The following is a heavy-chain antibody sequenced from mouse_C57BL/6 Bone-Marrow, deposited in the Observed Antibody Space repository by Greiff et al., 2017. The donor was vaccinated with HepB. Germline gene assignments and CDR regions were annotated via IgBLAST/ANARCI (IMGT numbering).Heavy chain of an antibody. D-gene: IGHD1-1*01. CDR2: INPYNGDT. CDR1: GYSFTGYF. V-gene: IGHV1-20*01. J-gene: IGHJ2*01. Sequence: VQLQQSGPELVKPGDSVKISCKASGYSFTGYFMNWVMQSHGKSLEWIGRINPYNGDTFYNQKFKGKATLTVDKSSSTANMELRSLTSEDSAVYYCAREGIYYYGSDYWGQGTTLTVSS. CDR3: AREGIYYYGSDY.